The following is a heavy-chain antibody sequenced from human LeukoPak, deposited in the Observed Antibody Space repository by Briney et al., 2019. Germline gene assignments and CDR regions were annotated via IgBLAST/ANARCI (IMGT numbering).Heavy chain of an antibody. CDR1: GFTFSSYA. V-gene: IGHV3-23*01. Sequence: GGSLRLSCAASGFTFSSYAMSWVRQAPGKGLEWVSAISGSCGSTYYADSVKGRFTISRDNSKTTLYLQMNSPRAEDTAVYYCANAEDSSSFPYWGQGTLVTVSS. J-gene: IGHJ4*02. CDR3: ANAEDSSSFPY. D-gene: IGHD6-6*01. CDR2: ISGSCGST.